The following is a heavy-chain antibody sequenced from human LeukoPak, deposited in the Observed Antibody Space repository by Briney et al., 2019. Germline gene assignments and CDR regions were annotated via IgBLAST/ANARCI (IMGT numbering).Heavy chain of an antibody. CDR1: GFTVSSNY. J-gene: IGHJ4*02. D-gene: IGHD3-3*01. V-gene: IGHV3-49*03. CDR2: IRSQAYGATT. CDR3: TRGALWSNYYYYFDY. Sequence: PGGSLRLSCAASGFTVSSNYMSWFRQAPGKGLEWLGFIRSQAYGATTEYAASVKGRFTISRDDSKSIAYLQMNSLKTEDTAVYYCTRGALWSNYYYYFDYWGQGTLVTVSS.